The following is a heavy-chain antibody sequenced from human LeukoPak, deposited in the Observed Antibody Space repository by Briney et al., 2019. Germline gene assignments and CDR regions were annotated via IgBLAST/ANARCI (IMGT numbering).Heavy chain of an antibody. D-gene: IGHD6-19*01. CDR2: ITYDGSNK. J-gene: IGHJ4*02. CDR3: AKVRWDNSGWYYLDY. V-gene: IGHV3-30*18. Sequence: GGSLRLSCAASGFSFKDYNMHWVRQAPGKGLEWVAVITYDGSNKYYTDSVKGRFTISRDNSKSSLELQMNSLRAEATAVYYYAKVRWDNSGWYYLDYWGQGTLVTVSS. CDR1: GFSFKDYN.